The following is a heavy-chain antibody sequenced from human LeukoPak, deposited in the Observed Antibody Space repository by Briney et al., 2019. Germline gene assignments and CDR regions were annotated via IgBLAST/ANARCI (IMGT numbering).Heavy chain of an antibody. Sequence: PSETLSLTCTVSGYSISSGYYWSWIRQPPGKGLEWIGYIYYSGSTNYNPSLKSRVTISVDTSKNQFSLKLSSVTAADTAVYYCASEPYDSSGYYDYWGQGTLVTVSS. V-gene: IGHV4-61*01. CDR3: ASEPYDSSGYYDY. CDR2: IYYSGST. CDR1: GYSISSGYY. J-gene: IGHJ4*02. D-gene: IGHD3-22*01.